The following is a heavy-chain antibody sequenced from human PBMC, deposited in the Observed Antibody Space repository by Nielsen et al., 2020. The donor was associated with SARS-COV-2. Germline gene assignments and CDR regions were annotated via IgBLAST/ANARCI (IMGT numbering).Heavy chain of an antibody. Sequence: GGSLRLSCAASGFTFSSYSMNWVRQAPGKGLEWISYISSSGSGIYYADSVKGRFTISRDNAMNSMYLQMNTLRAEDTAVYYCASGTCSSTSCYLFDYWGQGTLVTVSS. J-gene: IGHJ4*02. CDR1: GFTFSSYS. CDR2: ISSSGSGI. CDR3: ASGTCSSTSCYLFDY. D-gene: IGHD2-2*01. V-gene: IGHV3-48*04.